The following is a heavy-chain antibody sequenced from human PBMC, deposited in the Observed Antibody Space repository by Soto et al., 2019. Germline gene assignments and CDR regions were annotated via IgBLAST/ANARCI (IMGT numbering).Heavy chain of an antibody. CDR2: INPNSGGT. D-gene: IGHD2-15*01. V-gene: IGHV1-2*04. CDR3: ARSRGGYPPYYYYYGMDV. J-gene: IGHJ6*02. CDR1: GYTFTGYY. Sequence: ASVKVSCKASGYTFTGYYMHWVRQAPGQGLEWMGWINPNSGGTNYAQKFQGWVTMTRDTSISTAYMELSRLRSDDTAVYYFARSRGGYPPYYYYYGMDVWGQGTTVTVSS.